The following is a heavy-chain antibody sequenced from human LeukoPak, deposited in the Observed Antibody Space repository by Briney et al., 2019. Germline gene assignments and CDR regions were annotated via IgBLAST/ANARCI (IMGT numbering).Heavy chain of an antibody. D-gene: IGHD6-13*01. CDR2: IYYSGST. CDR3: ARHSRGPAAGPAFDY. J-gene: IGHJ4*02. CDR1: GGSVSSSTYY. V-gene: IGHV4-39*01. Sequence: SETLSLTCTVSGGSVSSSTYYWGWIRQPPGKGLEWIGSIYYSGSTYYNPSLKSRVTISVDTSKNQFSLSSVTAADTAVYYCARHSRGPAAGPAFDYWGQGTLVTVSS.